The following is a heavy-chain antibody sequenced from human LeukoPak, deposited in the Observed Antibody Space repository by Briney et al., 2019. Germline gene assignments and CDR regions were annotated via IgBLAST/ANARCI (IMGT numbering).Heavy chain of an antibody. D-gene: IGHD2-2*01. CDR3: ARGGAFCSITTCHEFDH. J-gene: IGHJ4*02. CDR1: GYTFTGSY. V-gene: IGHV1-2*02. Sequence: ASVKVSCKTSGYTFTGSYLHWVGQVPGQGREGMGWTNPSTGGTKSAQQFWGRVTMTRDTSNTTGYLALRSLSLDDTATYYCARGGAFCSITTCHEFDHWGQGTLVIVSS. CDR2: TNPSTGGT.